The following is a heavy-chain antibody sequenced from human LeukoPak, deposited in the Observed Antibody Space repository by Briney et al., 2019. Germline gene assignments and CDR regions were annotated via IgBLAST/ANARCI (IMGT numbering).Heavy chain of an antibody. V-gene: IGHV3-74*01. Sequence: GGSLRLSCAASGFTFSSYWMHWVRQAPGKGLVWVSRINTDGSSTSYADSVKGRFTISRDNAKNTLYLQMNSLRAEDTALYYCAKAMYCSPTSCHDWYFDLWGRGTLVTVSS. CDR2: INTDGSST. CDR1: GFTFSSYW. D-gene: IGHD2-2*01. CDR3: AKAMYCSPTSCHDWYFDL. J-gene: IGHJ2*01.